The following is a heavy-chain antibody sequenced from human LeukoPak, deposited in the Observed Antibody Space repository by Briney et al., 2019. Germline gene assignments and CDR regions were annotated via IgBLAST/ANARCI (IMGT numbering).Heavy chain of an antibody. D-gene: IGHD3-22*01. CDR3: ARDQGDSSGYYYSAFDI. J-gene: IGHJ3*02. Sequence: ASVKVSCKASGYTFTSYYMHWVRQAPGQGLEWMGIINPSGGSTSYAQKFQGRVTMTRDTSTSTVYMELSSLRSEDTAVYYCARDQGDSSGYYYSAFDIWGQGTMVTVSS. V-gene: IGHV1-46*01. CDR1: GYTFTSYY. CDR2: INPSGGST.